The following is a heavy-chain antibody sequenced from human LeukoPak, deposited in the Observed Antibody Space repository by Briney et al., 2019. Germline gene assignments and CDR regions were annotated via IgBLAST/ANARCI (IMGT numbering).Heavy chain of an antibody. V-gene: IGHV3-64D*06. CDR2: ISGNGGST. CDR3: VKREVAATPLDYYGMDV. D-gene: IGHD2-15*01. CDR1: GFTFSSYA. J-gene: IGHJ6*02. Sequence: GGSLRLSCSASGFTFSSYAMHWVRQAPGKGLEYVSAISGNGGSTYYADSVKGRFTISRDNSKNTLYLQMSSLRAEDTAVYYCVKREVAATPLDYYGMDVWGQGTTVTVSS.